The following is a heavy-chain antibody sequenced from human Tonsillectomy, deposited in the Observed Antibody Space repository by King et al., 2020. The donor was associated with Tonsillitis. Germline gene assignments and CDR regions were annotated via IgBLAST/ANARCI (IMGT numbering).Heavy chain of an antibody. V-gene: IGHV3-30*04. J-gene: IGHJ4*02. CDR1: GFTFNSYA. D-gene: IGHD6-13*01. Sequence: VQLVESGGGVVQPGRSLRLSCAASGFTFNSYAMHWVRQAPGKGLEWVAVISYDGSNKYHADSVKGRFTISRDNSKNTLYLQMTSLRAEDTAVYYCARESELAAPGSLFDYWGLGTLVTVSS. CDR3: ARESELAAPGSLFDY. CDR2: ISYDGSNK.